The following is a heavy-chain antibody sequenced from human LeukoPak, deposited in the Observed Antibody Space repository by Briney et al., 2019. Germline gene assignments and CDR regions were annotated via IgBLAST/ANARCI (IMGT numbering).Heavy chain of an antibody. J-gene: IGHJ6*03. CDR3: ARGPYSSSSSYYYYMDV. CDR1: GFTFSNYA. V-gene: IGHV3-30*04. D-gene: IGHD6-6*01. CDR2: ISYDDTNK. Sequence: GGSLRLSCAASGFTFSNYALHWVRQAPGKGLEWVAVISYDDTNKYYVDSVKGRFTISRDNSKNTLYLQMNSLRAEDTAVYYCARGPYSSSSSYYYYMDVWGKGTTVTVSS.